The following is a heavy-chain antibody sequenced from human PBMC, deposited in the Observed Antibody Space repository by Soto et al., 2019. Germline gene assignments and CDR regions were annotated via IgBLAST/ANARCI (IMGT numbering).Heavy chain of an antibody. J-gene: IGHJ4*02. CDR1: GGSISSYY. CDR3: VGGYPWVGFDY. Sequence: SETLSLTCTASGGSISSYYWSWIRQPPGKGLEWIGYIYYSGSTNYNPSLKSRVTISVGTSKNQFSLNLTSVTAADTAVYICVGGYPWVGFDYWGQGTLVTVSS. CDR2: IYYSGST. D-gene: IGHD3-22*01. V-gene: IGHV4-59*08.